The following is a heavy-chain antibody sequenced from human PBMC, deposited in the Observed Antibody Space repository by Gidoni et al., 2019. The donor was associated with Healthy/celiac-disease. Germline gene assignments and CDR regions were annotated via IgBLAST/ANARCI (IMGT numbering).Heavy chain of an antibody. CDR3: AKSDLYGSGSYGY. Sequence: EVQLLESGGGLVQPGGSLRLSCAASGFTFSSYAMSVVRQAPGKGLEWVAAISGSGGSTYYADSVKGRFTISRDNSKNTLYLQMNSLRAEDTAVYYCAKSDLYGSGSYGYWGQGTLVTVSS. J-gene: IGHJ4*02. CDR1: GFTFSSYA. CDR2: ISGSGGST. D-gene: IGHD3-10*01. V-gene: IGHV3-23*01.